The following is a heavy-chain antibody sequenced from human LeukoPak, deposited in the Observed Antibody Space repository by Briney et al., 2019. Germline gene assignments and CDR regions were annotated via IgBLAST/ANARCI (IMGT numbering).Heavy chain of an antibody. CDR3: AEVIESYPDAFDI. Sequence: PGGSLRLSCAASGFTFSSYAMSWVRQAPGKGLEWVSAISGSGGSTYYADSVKGRFTISRDNSKNTLYLQMNSLRAEDTAVYYCAEVIESYPDAFDIWGQGTMVTVSS. D-gene: IGHD2-21*01. CDR1: GFTFSSYA. CDR2: ISGSGGST. V-gene: IGHV3-23*01. J-gene: IGHJ3*02.